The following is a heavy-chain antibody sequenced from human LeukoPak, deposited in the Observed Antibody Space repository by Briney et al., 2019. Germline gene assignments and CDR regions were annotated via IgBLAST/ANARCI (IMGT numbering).Heavy chain of an antibody. CDR3: ARGGAARPDY. J-gene: IGHJ4*02. CDR1: GFTVSSNY. D-gene: IGHD6-6*01. CDR2: IYRGSST. V-gene: IGHV3-66*01. Sequence: GGSLRLSCAASGFTVSSNYMSWVRQAPGKGLEWVSVIYRGSSTYYADSVKGRFTISRDNAKNSLYLQMNSLRAEDTAVYYCARGGAARPDYWGQGTLLTVSS.